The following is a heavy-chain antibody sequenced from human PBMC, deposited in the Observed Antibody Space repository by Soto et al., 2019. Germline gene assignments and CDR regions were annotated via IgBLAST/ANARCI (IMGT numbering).Heavy chain of an antibody. CDR2: IYYTGST. V-gene: IGHV4-59*08. CDR3: ARGHWELVY. D-gene: IGHD3-10*01. CDR1: GASINSAY. Sequence: PSETLSLTCTVSGASINSAYWSWIRQPPGKGLEWIGYIYYTGSTDYNPSLKSRVTISLDTTKNQISLKLSSVTAADTAIYYCARGHWELVYWGQGTLVTVSS. J-gene: IGHJ4*01.